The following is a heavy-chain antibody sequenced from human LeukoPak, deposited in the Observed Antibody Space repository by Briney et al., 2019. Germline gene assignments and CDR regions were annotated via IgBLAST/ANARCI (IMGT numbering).Heavy chain of an antibody. Sequence: PSETLSLTCTVSGGSISSYYWSWIRQPPGKGLEWIGYIYYSGSTNYNPSLKSRVTISVDTSKNQFSLKLSSVTAADTAVYYCARDQLLSWFDPWGQGTLDTVSS. J-gene: IGHJ5*02. CDR1: GGSISSYY. D-gene: IGHD3-10*01. CDR3: ARDQLLSWFDP. CDR2: IYYSGST. V-gene: IGHV4-59*01.